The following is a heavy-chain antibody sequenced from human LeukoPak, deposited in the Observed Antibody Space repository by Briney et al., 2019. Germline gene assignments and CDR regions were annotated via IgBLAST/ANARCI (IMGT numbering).Heavy chain of an antibody. CDR1: GYSITNYW. V-gene: IGHV5-51*01. CDR3: ARQEYCSGGSCYTWFDP. D-gene: IGHD2-15*01. J-gene: IGHJ5*02. Sequence: GESLKISCKGSGYSITNYWIGWVRQMPGKGLEWMGIIYPADSDTRYSPSFQGQVTISADKSISTAYLQWSSLKASDTAMYYCARQEYCSGGSCYTWFDPWGQGTLVTVSS. CDR2: IYPADSDT.